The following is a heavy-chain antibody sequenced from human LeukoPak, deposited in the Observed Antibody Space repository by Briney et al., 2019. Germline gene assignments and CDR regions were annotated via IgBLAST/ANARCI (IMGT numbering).Heavy chain of an antibody. J-gene: IGHJ5*02. Sequence: SETLSLTCTVSGGSISSYYWNWIRQPPGKGLEWIGYIYYSGSTNYNPSLKSRVTISVDTSKNQFSLKLSSVTAADTAVYYCARAHRWELLRFDPWGQGTLVTVSS. CDR2: IYYSGST. CDR1: GGSISSYY. V-gene: IGHV4-59*12. CDR3: ARAHRWELLRFDP. D-gene: IGHD1-26*01.